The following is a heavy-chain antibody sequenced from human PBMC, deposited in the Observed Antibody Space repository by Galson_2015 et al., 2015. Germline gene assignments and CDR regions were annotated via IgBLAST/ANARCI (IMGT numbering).Heavy chain of an antibody. CDR2: IYYSGST. Sequence: ATLSLPCPVSGGSISSYYWSWLRQPPGKGLEWIGYIYYSGSTNYNPSLKSRVTISVDTSKNQFSLKLSSVTAADTAVYYCARDGDYGDYSFDYWGQGTLVTVSS. CDR3: ARDGDYGDYSFDY. V-gene: IGHV4-59*01. CDR1: GGSISSYY. D-gene: IGHD4-17*01. J-gene: IGHJ4*02.